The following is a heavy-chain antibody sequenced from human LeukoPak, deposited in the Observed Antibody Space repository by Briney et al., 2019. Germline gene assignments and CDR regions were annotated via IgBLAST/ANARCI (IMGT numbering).Heavy chain of an antibody. CDR3: AKDFRSRGVVVVAATRCFDY. CDR1: GFTFSSYA. V-gene: IGHV3-30*04. Sequence: GGSLRLSCAASGFTFSSYAMHWVRQAPGKGLEWVAVISYDGINEYYADSVKGRFTISRDNSKNTLYLQMNSLRAEDTAVYYCAKDFRSRGVVVVAATRCFDYWGQGTLVTVSS. D-gene: IGHD2-15*01. CDR2: ISYDGINE. J-gene: IGHJ4*02.